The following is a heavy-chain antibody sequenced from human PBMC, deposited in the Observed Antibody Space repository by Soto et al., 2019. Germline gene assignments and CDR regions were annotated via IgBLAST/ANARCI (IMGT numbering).Heavy chain of an antibody. V-gene: IGHV3-33*01. Sequence: QVQLVESGGGVVQPGRSLRLSCAASGFTFSSYGMHWVRQGPGKGLEWVAVIWYDGSNKWYADSVKGRFTISRDNSKNTLYLQMNSLRAEDTAVYYCARDDVAVAVVYWGQGTLVTVSS. J-gene: IGHJ4*02. CDR3: ARDDVAVAVVY. D-gene: IGHD6-19*01. CDR1: GFTFSSYG. CDR2: IWYDGSNK.